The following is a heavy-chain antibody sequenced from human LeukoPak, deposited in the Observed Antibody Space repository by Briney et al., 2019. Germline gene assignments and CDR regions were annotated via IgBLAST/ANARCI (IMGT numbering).Heavy chain of an antibody. V-gene: IGHV3-23*01. J-gene: IGHJ4*02. D-gene: IGHD2-21*01. Sequence: GGSLRLSCAASGFTFSNYTLSWVRQAPGKGLEWVSGISSSGGSTYYADSVKGRFTISRDNSKNTLFLQMNSLRAEDTAVYYCAKDVALEDSFDYWGQGALVTVSS. CDR3: AKDVALEDSFDY. CDR1: GFTFSNYT. CDR2: ISSSGGST.